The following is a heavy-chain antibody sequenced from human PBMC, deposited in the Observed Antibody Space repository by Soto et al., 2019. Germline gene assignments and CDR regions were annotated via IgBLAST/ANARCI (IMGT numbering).Heavy chain of an antibody. D-gene: IGHD2-2*01. V-gene: IGHV4-59*01. CDR2: IYYSGST. CDR1: GGSISSYY. Sequence: SETLSLTCTVSGGSISSYYWSWIRQPPGKGLEWIGYIYYSGSTNYNPSLKSRVTISVDTSKNQFSLKLSSVTAADTAVYYCARVLGNIVVVPAAILNDYYYYMDVWGKGTTVTV. CDR3: ARVLGNIVVVPAAILNDYYYYMDV. J-gene: IGHJ6*03.